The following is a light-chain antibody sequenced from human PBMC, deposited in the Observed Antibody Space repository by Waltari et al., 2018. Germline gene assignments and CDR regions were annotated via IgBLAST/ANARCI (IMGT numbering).Light chain of an antibody. V-gene: IGKV1-NL1*01. CDR1: QGISNS. CDR2: AAS. J-gene: IGKJ3*01. Sequence: DIQMTQSPSSLSASVGDRVTITCRASQGISNSLAWYQQTPGKAPKLLLFAASNLEGGVPSRFSGSGSGTDFTLTISRLQPEDFATFYCQHYYTTPFTFGPGTKVDIK. CDR3: QHYYTTPFT.